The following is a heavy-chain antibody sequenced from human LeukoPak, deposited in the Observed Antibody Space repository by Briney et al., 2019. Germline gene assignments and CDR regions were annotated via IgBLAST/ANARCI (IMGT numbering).Heavy chain of an antibody. CDR1: GSSISSPYY. D-gene: IGHD5-24*01. Sequence: SETLSLTCTVSGSSISSPYYWGWIRQPPGKGLEWIANIYHSGNTFYNPSLKSRVTISVDTSKNQFSLKLSSVTAADTAVYYCARMAWLQPFDYWGQGTLVTVSS. J-gene: IGHJ4*02. CDR3: ARMAWLQPFDY. V-gene: IGHV4-38-2*02. CDR2: IYHSGNT.